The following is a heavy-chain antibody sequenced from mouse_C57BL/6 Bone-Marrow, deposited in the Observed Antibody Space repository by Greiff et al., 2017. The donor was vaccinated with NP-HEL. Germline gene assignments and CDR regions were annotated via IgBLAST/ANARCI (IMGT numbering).Heavy chain of an antibody. CDR3: ARDYYYGSSYWYFDV. V-gene: IGHV5-17*01. CDR1: GFTFSDYG. D-gene: IGHD1-1*01. Sequence: EVQRVESGGGLVKPGGSLKLSCAASGFTFSDYGMHWVRQAPEQGLEWVAYISSGSSTIYYADTVKGRFTISRDNAKNTLFLQMTSLRSDDTAMYYCARDYYYGSSYWYFDVWGTGTTVTVSS. J-gene: IGHJ1*03. CDR2: ISSGSSTI.